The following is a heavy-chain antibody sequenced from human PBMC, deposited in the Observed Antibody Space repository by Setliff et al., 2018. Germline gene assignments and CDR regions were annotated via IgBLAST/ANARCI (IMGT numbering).Heavy chain of an antibody. D-gene: IGHD2-2*02. CDR3: ARDRQYCSSPTCYSSYFYYYGMDV. CDR1: GQSFSDYY. V-gene: IGHV4-34*01. J-gene: IGHJ6*02. CDR2: IYHSGST. Sequence: ETLSLTCAIYGQSFSDYYWSWVRQPPGKGLEWIGEIYHSGSTNYNPSLESRVTISVDTSKNQFSLKLSSVAAADTAVYYCARDRQYCSSPTCYSSYFYYYGMDVWGQGTTVTVSS.